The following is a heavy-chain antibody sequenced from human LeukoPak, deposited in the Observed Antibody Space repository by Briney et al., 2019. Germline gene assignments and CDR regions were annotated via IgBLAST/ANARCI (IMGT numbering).Heavy chain of an antibody. Sequence: SGPTLVKPTQTLTLTSNFSGFSLSTTGVTVGWIRQFPGRTLEWLALIYWDDEKRYDPSVKSRVSIARGASEKQVVLTMTNVDPVDTATYYCTHFLQFYSFDYWGQGALVTVSS. J-gene: IGHJ4*02. V-gene: IGHV2-5*06. CDR3: THFLQFYSFDY. D-gene: IGHD3-3*01. CDR2: IYWDDEK. CDR1: GFSLSTTGVT.